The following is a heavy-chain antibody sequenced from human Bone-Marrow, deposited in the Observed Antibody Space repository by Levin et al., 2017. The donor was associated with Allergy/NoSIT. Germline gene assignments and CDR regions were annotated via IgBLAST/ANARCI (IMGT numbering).Heavy chain of an antibody. D-gene: IGHD4-17*01. CDR3: AKAVASTVTTALDY. V-gene: IGHV3-23*01. Sequence: PGGSLRLSCAASGFTFSSYAMSWVRQAPGKGLEWVSAISGSGGSTYYADSVKGRFTISRDNSKNTLYLQMNSLRAEDTAVYYCAKAVASTVTTALDYWGQGTLVTVSS. J-gene: IGHJ4*02. CDR1: GFTFSSYA. CDR2: ISGSGGST.